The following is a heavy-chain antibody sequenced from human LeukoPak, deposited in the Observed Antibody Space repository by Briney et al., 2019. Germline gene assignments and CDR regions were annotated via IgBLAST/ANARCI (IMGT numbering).Heavy chain of an antibody. CDR3: ARTLHFDWSSGDAFDI. Sequence: SETLSLTCTVSGGSISSYYWSWIRQPPGKGLEWIGYIYYSGSTNYNPSLKSRVTISVDTSKNQFSLKLSSVTAADTAVYYCARTLHFDWSSGDAFDIWGQGTMVTVSS. J-gene: IGHJ3*02. CDR2: IYYSGST. D-gene: IGHD3-9*01. CDR1: GGSISSYY. V-gene: IGHV4-59*01.